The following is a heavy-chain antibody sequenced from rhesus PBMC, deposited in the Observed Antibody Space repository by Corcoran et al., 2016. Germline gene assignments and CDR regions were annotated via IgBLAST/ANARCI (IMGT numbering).Heavy chain of an antibody. CDR3: AKGGATSGPPAYGLAS. Sequence: QVQLQESGPGLVKPSETLSLTCAVPGYSISSGYYWHWIRQPTGKGRGWIGSIYGSGGSNYLNPSLKSRVTLSVDTSKNQFSLKLSSVTAADTAMYYCAKGGATSGPPAYGLASWDQGVVVTVSS. J-gene: IGHJ6*01. D-gene: IGHD6-25*01. V-gene: IGHV4S14*01. CDR1: GYSISSGYY. CDR2: IYGSGGSN.